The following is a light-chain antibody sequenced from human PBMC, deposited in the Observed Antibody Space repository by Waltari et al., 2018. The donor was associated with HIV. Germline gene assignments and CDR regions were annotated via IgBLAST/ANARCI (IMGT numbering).Light chain of an antibody. J-gene: IGLJ2*01. CDR3: QAWDSSTTSAV. V-gene: IGLV3-1*01. Sequence: SYELTQPPSVSVSPGQTASIPCSGDRLGDKYVSWYQQKPGQSPVLVISQDFRRPSGIPERFSGSNSWNTATLTSSGTQAMDEADYYGQAWDSSTTSAVFGGGTKLTVL. CDR2: QDF. CDR1: RLGDKY.